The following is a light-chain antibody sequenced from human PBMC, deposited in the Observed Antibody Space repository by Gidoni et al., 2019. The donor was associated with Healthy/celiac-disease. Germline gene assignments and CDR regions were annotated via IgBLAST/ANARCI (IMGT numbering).Light chain of an antibody. CDR1: RTVLYSSNSENY. J-gene: IGKJ1*01. V-gene: IGKV4-1*01. CDR3: QQYYSTPLT. Sequence: DIVMTQSPDSLPVSLGERATINCKSSRTVLYSSNSENYLAWYQQKPGQPPKLLIYWASTRESGVPDRFSGSGSGTDFTLTISSLQAEDVAVYYCQQYYSTPLTFGQGTKVEIK. CDR2: WAS.